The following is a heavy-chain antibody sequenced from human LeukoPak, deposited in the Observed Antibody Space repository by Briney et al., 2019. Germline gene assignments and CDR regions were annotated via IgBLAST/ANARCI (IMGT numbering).Heavy chain of an antibody. CDR1: GYTFTSYA. V-gene: IGHV1-2*02. Sequence: ASVKVSCKASGYTFTSYAMNWVRQAPGQGLEWMGWINPNSGGTNYAQKFQGRVTMTRDTSISTAYMELSRLRSDDTAVYYCARESGSSWVAIALVAGRQNFDYWGQGTLVTVSS. CDR2: INPNSGGT. D-gene: IGHD6-13*01. CDR3: ARESGSSWVAIALVAGRQNFDY. J-gene: IGHJ4*02.